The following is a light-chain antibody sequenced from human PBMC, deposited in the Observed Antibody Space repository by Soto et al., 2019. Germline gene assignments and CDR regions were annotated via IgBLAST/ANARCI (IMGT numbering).Light chain of an antibody. Sequence: ENVLKQSPGTLSLSTGARATLSCRASQSVSSSYLAWYQQKPGQAPRLLIYGASSRATGIPDRFSVSGSGTDLTITIRRLEPEDGAVYYGQQYGSSLRTFGQGTKVDIK. V-gene: IGKV3-20*01. CDR1: QSVSSSY. CDR3: QQYGSSLRT. CDR2: GAS. J-gene: IGKJ1*01.